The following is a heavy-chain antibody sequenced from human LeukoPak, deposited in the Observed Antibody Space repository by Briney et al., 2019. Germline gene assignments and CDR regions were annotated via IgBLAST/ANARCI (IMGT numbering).Heavy chain of an antibody. J-gene: IGHJ3*02. CDR1: GGTFSSDS. Sequence: SVKVSCKASGGTFSSDSISWVRQAPGQGLELMGGIIPIFGTANYAQKFQGRVTITADESTSTAYMELSSLRSEDTAVYYCARDDRAVTLVGAFDIWGQGTMVTVSS. CDR2: IIPIFGTA. D-gene: IGHD4-17*01. V-gene: IGHV1-69*01. CDR3: ARDDRAVTLVGAFDI.